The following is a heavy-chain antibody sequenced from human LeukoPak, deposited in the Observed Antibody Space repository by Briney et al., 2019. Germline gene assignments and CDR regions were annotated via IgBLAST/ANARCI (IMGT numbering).Heavy chain of an antibody. V-gene: IGHV4-59*01. J-gene: IGHJ4*02. CDR1: GGSLSSYY. CDR2: IYYSGST. D-gene: IGHD6-19*01. Sequence: SETLSLTCTVSGGSLSSYYWSWLRQPPGKGLEWIGYIYYSGSTNYNPSLKSRVTISVDTSKNQFSLKLSSVTAADTAVYYCARGVAATDYWGQGTLVTVSS. CDR3: ARGVAATDY.